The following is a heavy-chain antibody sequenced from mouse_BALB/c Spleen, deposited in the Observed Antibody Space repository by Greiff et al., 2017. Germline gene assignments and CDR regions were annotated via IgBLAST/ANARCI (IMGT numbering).Heavy chain of an antibody. CDR3: ARQGDDGVAY. V-gene: IGHV5-6-2*01. D-gene: IGHD2-12*01. J-gene: IGHJ3*01. Sequence: EVKVVESGGGLVKLGGSLKLSCAASGFTFSSYYMSWVRQTPEKRLELVAAINSNGGSTYYPDTVKGRFTISRDNAKNTLYLQMSSLKSEDTALYYCARQGDDGVAYWGQGTLVTVSA. CDR1: GFTFSSYY. CDR2: INSNGGST.